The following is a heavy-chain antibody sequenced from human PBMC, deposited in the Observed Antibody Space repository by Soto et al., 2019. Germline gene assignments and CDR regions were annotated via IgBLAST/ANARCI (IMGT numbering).Heavy chain of an antibody. D-gene: IGHD3-10*01. V-gene: IGHV4-31*03. CDR2: IYHTGTT. CDR1: GASINNGGFY. Sequence: QVHLQESGPGLVKTSQTLSLNCTVSGASINNGGFYWNWIRQHPGKGLEWIGYIYHTGTTQFNPSLKSRLSLSVDTSQNQISPNLNSVTAAETAVYYCARSRAYASGSDFDFWGQGILVTVAS. CDR3: ARSRAYASGSDFDF. J-gene: IGHJ4*02.